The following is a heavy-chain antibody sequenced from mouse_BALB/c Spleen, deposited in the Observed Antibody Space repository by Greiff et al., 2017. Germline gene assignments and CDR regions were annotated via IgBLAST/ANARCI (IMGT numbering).Heavy chain of an antibody. D-gene: IGHD2-1*01. CDR1: GFTFSDYY. J-gene: IGHJ4*01. Sequence: EVKLMESGGGLVKPGGSLKLSCAASGFTFSDYYMYWVRQTPEKRLEWVATISDGGSYTYYPDSVKGRFTISRDNAKNNLYLQMSSLKSEDTAMYYCARDGGFYYGNPSYAMNYWGQGTSATVS. V-gene: IGHV5-4*02. CDR3: ARDGGFYYGNPSYAMNY. CDR2: ISDGGSYT.